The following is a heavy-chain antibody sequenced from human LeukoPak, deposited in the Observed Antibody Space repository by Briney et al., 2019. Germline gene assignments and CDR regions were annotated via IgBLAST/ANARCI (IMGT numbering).Heavy chain of an antibody. CDR1: GFTFSSYW. CDR3: AGRGPEIVATIDY. V-gene: IGHV3-74*01. D-gene: IGHD5-12*01. CDR2: INGDGSTT. J-gene: IGHJ4*02. Sequence: AGGSLRLSCAASGFTFSSYWMHWVRQAPGKGLVWVSRINGDGSTTAYADSVKGRFTISRDNGKNTLYLQMNSLRAEDSAVYYCAGRGPEIVATIDYWGQGTLVTVSS.